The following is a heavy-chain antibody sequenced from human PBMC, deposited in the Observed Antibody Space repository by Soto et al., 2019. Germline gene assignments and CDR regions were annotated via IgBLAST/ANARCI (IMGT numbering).Heavy chain of an antibody. CDR1: GFTVSRNY. CDR2: IYSGGST. D-gene: IGHD3-3*01. V-gene: IGHV3-53*01. J-gene: IGHJ6*02. CDR3: ARGNQTYYDFWSGYSQGMDV. Sequence: GSLRLSCASSGFTVSRNYMSWVRQAPGKGLEWVSVIYSGGSTYYADSVKGRFTISRDNSKNTLYLQMNSLRAEDTAVYYCARGNQTYYDFWSGYSQGMDVWGQGTTVTVSS.